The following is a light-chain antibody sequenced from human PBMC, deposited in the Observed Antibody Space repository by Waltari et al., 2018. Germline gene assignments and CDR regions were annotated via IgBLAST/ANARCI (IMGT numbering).Light chain of an antibody. CDR2: EDS. V-gene: IGLV2-23*01. CDR3: CSYAGGNAWV. J-gene: IGLJ3*02. CDR1: SRDVGCYDL. Sequence: QSALTQPASVSGSPGQSITISCTGTSRDVGCYDLVSWYQQHPGKAPKLMIYEDSERPSGVSHRFSGSKSVNTASLTISGLQAEDEAHYYCCSYAGGNAWVFGGGTKVTVL.